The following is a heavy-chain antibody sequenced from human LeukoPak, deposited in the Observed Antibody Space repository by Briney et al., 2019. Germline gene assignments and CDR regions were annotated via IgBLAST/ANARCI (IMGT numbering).Heavy chain of an antibody. CDR1: GFTSSSYW. V-gene: IGHV3-7*01. D-gene: IGHD5-24*01. J-gene: IGHJ4*02. CDR3: VRIRGDGSTFEY. Sequence: GSLRLSCAASGFTSSSYWMSWVRQAPGKGLEWVANIQQGGSAEYYVDSVKGRFTISRDDAKNSLYLQMDSLRAEDTAVYFCVRIRGDGSTFEYWGRGTLVTVSS. CDR2: IQQGGSAE.